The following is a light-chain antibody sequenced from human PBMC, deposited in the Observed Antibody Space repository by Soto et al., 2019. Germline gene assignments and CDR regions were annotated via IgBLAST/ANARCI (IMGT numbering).Light chain of an antibody. CDR1: QSINAH. CDR2: GAS. Sequence: EVVMTQSPATLSVSPGERVTLSCRASQSINAHLAWYQQKPGQAPRLLLHGASTRATGIPARFSGSGFGTEYILTISSLQSEDFAVYYCQQYNTLLWTFGQGTKVEIQ. J-gene: IGKJ1*01. CDR3: QQYNTLLWT. V-gene: IGKV3-15*01.